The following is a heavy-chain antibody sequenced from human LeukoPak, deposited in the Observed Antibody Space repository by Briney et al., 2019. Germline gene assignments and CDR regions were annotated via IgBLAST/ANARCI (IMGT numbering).Heavy chain of an antibody. J-gene: IGHJ5*02. CDR1: GGSISSGGYY. V-gene: IGHV4-31*03. Sequence: ASETLSLTCTVSGGSISSGGYYWSWIRQHPGKGLEWIGYIYYSGSTYYNPSLKSRVTISVDTSKNQFSLKQSSVTAADTAVYYCARGYYDSSGYYYWFDPWGQGTLVTVSS. CDR2: IYYSGST. D-gene: IGHD3-22*01. CDR3: ARGYYDSSGYYYWFDP.